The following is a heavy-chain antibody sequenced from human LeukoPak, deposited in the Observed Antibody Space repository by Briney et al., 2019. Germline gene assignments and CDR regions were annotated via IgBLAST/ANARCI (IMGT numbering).Heavy chain of an antibody. J-gene: IGHJ4*02. D-gene: IGHD3-9*01. CDR1: GGSVSTSSYY. V-gene: IGHV4-39*01. CDR2: IYTSGST. Sequence: TSETLSLTCTVSGGSVSTSSYYWGWIRQPPGKGLEWIGRIYTSGSTNYNPSLKSRVTISVDTSKNQFSLKLSSVTAADTAVYYCARRDYDILTGYFDYWGQGTLVTVSS. CDR3: ARRDYDILTGYFDY.